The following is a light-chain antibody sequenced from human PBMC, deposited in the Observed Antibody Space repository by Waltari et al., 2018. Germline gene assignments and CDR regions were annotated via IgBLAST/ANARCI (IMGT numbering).Light chain of an antibody. Sequence: QSVLTQPPSVSGAPGQRVPISCTGSSSNIGTGYDVHWYQQLPGTAPKLLIYDNSNRPSGVPDRFSGSKSGTSASLAITGLQAEDEADYYCQSYDNTLSGTRVFGGGTKLTVL. J-gene: IGLJ2*01. CDR2: DNS. CDR3: QSYDNTLSGTRV. CDR1: SSNIGTGYD. V-gene: IGLV1-40*01.